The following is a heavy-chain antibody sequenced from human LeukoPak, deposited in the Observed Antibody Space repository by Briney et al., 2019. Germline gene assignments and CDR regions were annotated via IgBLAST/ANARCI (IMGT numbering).Heavy chain of an antibody. CDR3: ASLRERSYYARGFDY. V-gene: IGHV4-39*01. CDR2: IYYSGST. CDR1: GGCISSSSYY. D-gene: IGHD1-26*01. J-gene: IGHJ4*02. Sequence: SETLSLTCTVSGGCISSSSYYWGWIRQTPGKGLEWIGSIYYSGSTFYSPSLKSRVTISVDTSKNQFSLKLSSVTAADTAVYYRASLRERSYYARGFDYWGQGTLVTVSS.